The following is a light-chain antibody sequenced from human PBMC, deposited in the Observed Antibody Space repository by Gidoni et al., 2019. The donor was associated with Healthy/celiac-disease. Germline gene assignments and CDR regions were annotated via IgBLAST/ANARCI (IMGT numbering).Light chain of an antibody. V-gene: IGLV1-40*01. CDR2: GNS. CDR1: SSNIGAGYD. CDR3: QSYDSSLSGWV. Sequence: QSVPTQPPSASGAPGQRVTISCTGSSSNIGAGYDVHWYQQLPGTAPKHLIYGNSNRPSGVPARFSASKSGTSASLAITGLQAEDEADYYCQSYDSSLSGWVFGGGTKLTVL. J-gene: IGLJ3*02.